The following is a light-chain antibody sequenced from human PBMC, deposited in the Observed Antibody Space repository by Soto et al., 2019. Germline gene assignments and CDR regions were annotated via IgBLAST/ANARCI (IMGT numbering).Light chain of an antibody. Sequence: QSALTQPASVSGSPGQSITISCTGTSTDIGTYSRVSWYLQYPGKAPKLMIYDVTKRPSGVSNRFSGSRSGSTASLTISGLQAEDEANYYCSSYAGSNNLVFGGGTKLTVL. V-gene: IGLV2-23*02. CDR2: DVT. J-gene: IGLJ3*02. CDR3: SSYAGSNNLV. CDR1: STDIGTYSR.